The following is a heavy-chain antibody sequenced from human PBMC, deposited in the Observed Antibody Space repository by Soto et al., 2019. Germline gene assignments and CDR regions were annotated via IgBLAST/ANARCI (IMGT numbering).Heavy chain of an antibody. CDR3: ARCALIWFGEIQVYGMDV. CDR2: ISGYNGNT. V-gene: IGHV1-18*01. Sequence: QVQLEQSGAEVKKPGASVRVSCKASGYAFTSYGITWVRQAPGQGLEWMGWISGYNGNTNYAQKMQGRVTMTTDTATSTVYMKMRNLTSGETDVEDCARCALIWFGEIQVYGMDVWGQGTTVIVSS. J-gene: IGHJ6*02. CDR1: GYAFTSYG. D-gene: IGHD3-10*01.